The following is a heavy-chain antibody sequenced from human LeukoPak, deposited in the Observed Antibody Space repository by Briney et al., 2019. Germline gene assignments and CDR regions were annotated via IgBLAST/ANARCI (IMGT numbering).Heavy chain of an antibody. J-gene: IGHJ4*02. V-gene: IGHV3-53*01. Sequence: QPGGSLRLSCAASGFTFSNYAMSWVRQAPGKGLEWVSVIHRGGTTYYADSVKGRFTISRDNSKNTLYLQMNSLRAEDTAVYYCARDGYSGSGSLFDYWGQGTLVTVSS. D-gene: IGHD3-10*01. CDR2: IHRGGTT. CDR1: GFTFSNYA. CDR3: ARDGYSGSGSLFDY.